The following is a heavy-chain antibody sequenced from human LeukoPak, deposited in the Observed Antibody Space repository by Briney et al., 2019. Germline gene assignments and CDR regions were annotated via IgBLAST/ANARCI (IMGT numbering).Heavy chain of an antibody. Sequence: GGSLRLSCAASGFTFISYWMHWVRQAPGKGLVWVSRINSDGSSTSYADSVKGRFTISRDNAKNTLYLQMNSLRAEDTAVYYCARDQYSSGSRDYFDYWGQGTLVTVSS. D-gene: IGHD6-19*01. J-gene: IGHJ4*02. V-gene: IGHV3-74*01. CDR3: ARDQYSSGSRDYFDY. CDR1: GFTFISYW. CDR2: INSDGSST.